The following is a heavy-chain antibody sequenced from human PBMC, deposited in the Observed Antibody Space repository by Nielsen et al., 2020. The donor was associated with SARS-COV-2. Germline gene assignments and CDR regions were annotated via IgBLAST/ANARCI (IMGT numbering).Heavy chain of an antibody. J-gene: IGHJ4*02. CDR1: GFTFSSYW. CDR2: IKQDGSEK. Sequence: GGSLRLSCAASGFTFSSYWMSWVRQAPGKGLEWVANIKQDGSEKYYVDSVKGRFTISRDNAKNSLYLQMNSLRAEDTAVYYCARGTYYYDSSGYYLRKGFDYWGQGTLVTVSS. CDR3: ARGTYYYDSSGYYLRKGFDY. V-gene: IGHV3-7*01. D-gene: IGHD3-22*01.